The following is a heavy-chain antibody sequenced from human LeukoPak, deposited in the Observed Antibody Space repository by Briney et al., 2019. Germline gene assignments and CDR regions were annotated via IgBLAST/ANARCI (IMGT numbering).Heavy chain of an antibody. CDR2: IYHSGST. D-gene: IGHD6-6*01. Sequence: PSETLSLTCTVSGGSISSYYWSWIRQPPGKGLEWIGYIYHSGSTYYNPSLKSRVTISVDRSKNQFSLKLSSVTAADTAVYYCAGQSSSAKGFDYWGQGTLVTASS. V-gene: IGHV4-59*04. J-gene: IGHJ4*02. CDR3: AGQSSSAKGFDY. CDR1: GGSISSYY.